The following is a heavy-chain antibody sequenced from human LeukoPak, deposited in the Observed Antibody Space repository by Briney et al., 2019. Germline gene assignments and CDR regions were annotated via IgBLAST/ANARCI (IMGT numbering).Heavy chain of an antibody. D-gene: IGHD4-17*01. Sequence: SETLSLTCTVSGGSISSYYWSWIRQPPGKGLEWIGYIYYSGSTNYNPSLKSRVTISVDTSKNQFSLKLSSVTAADTAVYYCASFRRLRVDYWGQGTLVTVSS. V-gene: IGHV4-59*01. CDR2: IYYSGST. J-gene: IGHJ4*02. CDR1: GGSISSYY. CDR3: ASFRRLRVDY.